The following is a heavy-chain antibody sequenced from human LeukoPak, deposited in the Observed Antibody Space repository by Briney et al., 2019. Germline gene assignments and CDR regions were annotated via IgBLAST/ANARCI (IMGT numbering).Heavy chain of an antibody. CDR1: GFTFNSYG. D-gene: IGHD6-19*01. CDR3: ARDLSGGGWYF. Sequence: GGSLRLSCAASGFTFNSYGMNWVRQAPGKGLEWVSSISSSSSFIYYADSVKGRFTISRDNAKSSLDLQMNSLRVEDTAVYYCARDLSGGGWYFGGQGTLVTVSS. CDR2: ISSSSSFI. J-gene: IGHJ4*02. V-gene: IGHV3-21*01.